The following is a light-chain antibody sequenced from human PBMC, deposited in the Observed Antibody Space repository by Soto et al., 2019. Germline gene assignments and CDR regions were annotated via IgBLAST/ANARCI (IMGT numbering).Light chain of an antibody. CDR1: QSVSNY. Sequence: EVVLTQSPATLSLSPCERATLSCRASQSVSNYLDWFQQKPGQAPRLLIYDASNRATGIPARFSGSGSGTDFTLTISSLEPEDFAVYYCQQRSNWPPITFGQGTRLEI. J-gene: IGKJ5*01. CDR2: DAS. CDR3: QQRSNWPPIT. V-gene: IGKV3-11*01.